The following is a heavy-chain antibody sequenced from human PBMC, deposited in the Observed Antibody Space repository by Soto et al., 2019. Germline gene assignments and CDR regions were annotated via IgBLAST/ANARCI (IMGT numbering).Heavy chain of an antibody. CDR2: ISYDGSNK. V-gene: IGHV3-30*18. CDR1: GFTFSSYG. Sequence: GGSLRLSCAASGFTFSSYGMHWVRQAPGKGLEWVAVISYDGSNKYYADSVKGRFTISRDNSKNTLYLQMNSLRAEDTAVYYCAKTYRYSSSTSCYYDYCGQGTLVTVSS. J-gene: IGHJ4*02. D-gene: IGHD2-2*01. CDR3: AKTYRYSSSTSCYYDY.